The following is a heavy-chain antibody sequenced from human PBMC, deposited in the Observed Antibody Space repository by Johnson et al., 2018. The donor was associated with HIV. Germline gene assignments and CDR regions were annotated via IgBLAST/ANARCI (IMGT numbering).Heavy chain of an antibody. CDR2: ISGSGGST. D-gene: IGHD1/OR15-1a*01. CDR1: GFTFSSYA. CDR3: ARGGNWNKRNALDI. J-gene: IGHJ3*02. Sequence: VQLVESGGGVVQPGRSLRLSCAASGFTFSSYAMSWVRQAPGKGLEWVSAISGSGGSTYYADSVKGRFTISRDNSKNTLYLQMNSLRAEDTAVYYCARGGNWNKRNALDIWGQGTMVTVSS. V-gene: IGHV3-23*04.